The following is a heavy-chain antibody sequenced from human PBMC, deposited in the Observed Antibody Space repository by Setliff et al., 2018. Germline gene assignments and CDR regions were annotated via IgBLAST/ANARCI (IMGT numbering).Heavy chain of an antibody. CDR1: GGSFSGYY. CDR2: ISHSGST. Sequence: PSETLSLTCGVYGGSFSGYYWGWIRQPPGKGLEWIGSISHSGSTYYNPSLKSRVTMSVDTSKNQFSLKLSSVTAADTAVYYCARVIEMPGRHNCFDPWGHGTLVTVSS. V-gene: IGHV4-34*01. CDR3: ARVIEMPGRHNCFDP. D-gene: IGHD1-26*01. J-gene: IGHJ5*02.